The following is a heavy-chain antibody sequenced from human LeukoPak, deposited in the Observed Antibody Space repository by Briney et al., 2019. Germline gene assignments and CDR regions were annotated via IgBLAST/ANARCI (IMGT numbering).Heavy chain of an antibody. V-gene: IGHV3-30-3*01. CDR2: ISYDGSNK. CDR3: TRDPGSGWPPGIDY. Sequence: GGSLRLSCAASGFTFSSYAMYWVRQAPGKGLEWVAVISYDGSNKYYGDSVKGRFTISRDNAKNSLYLQMNSLRDEDTAVYYCTRDPGSGWPPGIDYWGQGTLVTVSS. D-gene: IGHD6-19*01. J-gene: IGHJ4*02. CDR1: GFTFSSYA.